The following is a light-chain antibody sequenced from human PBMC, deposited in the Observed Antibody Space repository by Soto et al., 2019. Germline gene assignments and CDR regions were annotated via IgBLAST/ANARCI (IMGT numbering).Light chain of an antibody. CDR3: SSYTSNSTILV. V-gene: IGLV2-14*01. J-gene: IGLJ1*01. CDR1: SSDVGGYNY. Sequence: SALTQPASVSGSPGQSITISCTGTSSDVGGYNYVSWYQQHPGKAPKLMIHEVSNRPSGVSNRFSGSKSGNTASLTISGLQAEDEADYYCSSYTSNSTILVFGTGTKLTVL. CDR2: EVS.